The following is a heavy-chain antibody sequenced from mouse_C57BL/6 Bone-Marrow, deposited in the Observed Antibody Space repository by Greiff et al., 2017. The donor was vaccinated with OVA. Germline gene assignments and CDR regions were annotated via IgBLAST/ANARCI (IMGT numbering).Heavy chain of an antibody. CDR3: VGGSSSYWYFDV. V-gene: IGHV10-3*01. D-gene: IGHD1-1*01. Sequence: DVHLVESGGGLVQPKGSLKLSCAASGFTFNTYAMHWVRQAPGKGLEWVARIRSKSSNYATYYADSVKDRFTISRDDSQSMLYLQMNNLKTEDTAMYYCVGGSSSYWYFDVWGTGTTVTVSS. CDR2: IRSKSSNYAT. J-gene: IGHJ1*03. CDR1: GFTFNTYA.